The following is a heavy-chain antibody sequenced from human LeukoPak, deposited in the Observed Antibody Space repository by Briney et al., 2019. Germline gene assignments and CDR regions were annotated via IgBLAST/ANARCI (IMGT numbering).Heavy chain of an antibody. CDR1: GYTFTSYY. D-gene: IGHD2-2*01. CDR3: ARGPPDVPGDY. V-gene: IGHV1-46*01. Sequence: ASVKVSCKASGYTFTSYYMHWVRQAPGQGLEWMGIINPSVGSTSYAQKFQGRVSMTTDTSTSTVYMELSSLRSEDTAVYYCARGPPDVPGDYWGQGTLVTVSS. CDR2: INPSVGST. J-gene: IGHJ4*02.